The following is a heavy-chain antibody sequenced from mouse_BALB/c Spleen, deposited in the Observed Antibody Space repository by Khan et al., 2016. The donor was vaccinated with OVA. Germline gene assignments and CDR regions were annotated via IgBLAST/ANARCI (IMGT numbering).Heavy chain of an antibody. V-gene: IGHV1-77*01. D-gene: IGHD6-2*01. CDR1: GYIFSDYY. J-gene: IGHJ2*02. Sequence: VQLQESGTELARPGTSVKLSCKASGYIFSDYYISWVKQRTGQGLEWMGEIYPGSGNTYYNENFKDKASLTADKSSNTVYIQLSSLSSEDSAVYFGARMDTTSLDYWGQGSSLTVSS. CDR2: IYPGSGNT. CDR3: ARMDTTSLDY.